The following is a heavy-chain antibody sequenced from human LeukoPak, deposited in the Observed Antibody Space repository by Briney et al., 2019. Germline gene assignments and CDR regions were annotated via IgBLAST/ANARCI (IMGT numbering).Heavy chain of an antibody. CDR1: GGSISSNY. CDR3: ARDRYYDSSGYYYPHYFDY. Sequence: SETLSLTCSVSGGSISSNYWSWIRQPPGKGLEWIGYIYYSGSTNYNPSLKSRVTISVDTSKNQFSLKLSSVTAADTAVYYCARDRYYDSSGYYYPHYFDYWGQGTLVTVSS. CDR2: IYYSGST. J-gene: IGHJ4*02. D-gene: IGHD3-22*01. V-gene: IGHV4-59*01.